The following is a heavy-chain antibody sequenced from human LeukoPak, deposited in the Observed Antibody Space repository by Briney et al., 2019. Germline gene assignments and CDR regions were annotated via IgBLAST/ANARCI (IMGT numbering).Heavy chain of an antibody. Sequence: SETLSLTCTVSGGSISSYYWSWIRQPPGKGLEWIGYIYYSGSTNYNPSLKSRVTISVDTSKNQFSLKLSSVTAADTAVYYCARRRSMERWLPAFDYWGQGTLVTVSS. V-gene: IGHV4-59*01. J-gene: IGHJ4*02. D-gene: IGHD5-24*01. CDR2: IYYSGST. CDR1: GGSISSYY. CDR3: ARRRSMERWLPAFDY.